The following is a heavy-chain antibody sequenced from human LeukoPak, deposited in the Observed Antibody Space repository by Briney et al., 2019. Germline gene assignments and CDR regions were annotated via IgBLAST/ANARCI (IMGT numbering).Heavy chain of an antibody. CDR2: IKEDGRIK. V-gene: IGHV3-7*01. D-gene: IGHD3-9*01. J-gene: IGHJ4*02. CDR1: GLTLSSFW. CDR3: ASNNDWRFDY. Sequence: GGSLRLSCAASGLTLSSFWMSWVRQAPGKGLEWEANIKEDGRIKNYVDSVKGRFTISRDNAKKSVYLQMSSLRVEDTAMYYCASNNDWRFDYWGQGTLLTVSS.